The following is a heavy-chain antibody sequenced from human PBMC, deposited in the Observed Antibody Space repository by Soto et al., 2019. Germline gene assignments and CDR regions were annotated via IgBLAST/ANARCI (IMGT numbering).Heavy chain of an antibody. J-gene: IGHJ4*02. V-gene: IGHV3-23*01. Sequence: GGSLRLSCAASGFTFSSYAMSWVRQAPGKGLEWVSAVSGSGGSTYYADSVKGRFTISRDNSKNTLYLQMNSLRAEDTAVYYCAKDIGSGLFASWGQGTLVPVSS. CDR3: AKDIGSGLFAS. CDR1: GFTFSSYA. CDR2: VSGSGGST. D-gene: IGHD6-19*01.